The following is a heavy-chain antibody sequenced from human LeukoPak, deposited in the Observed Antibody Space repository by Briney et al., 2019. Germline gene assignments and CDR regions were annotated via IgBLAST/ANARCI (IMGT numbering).Heavy chain of an antibody. CDR1: GYTFTGYY. V-gene: IGHV1-2*02. CDR3: ATQLSEYCSSTSCYDYYGMDV. D-gene: IGHD2-2*01. J-gene: IGHJ6*02. Sequence: ASVKVSCKASGYTFTGYYMHWVRQAPGQGREWMGWINPNSGGTNYAQKFQGRVTMTRDTSIGTAYMELSRLRSDDTAVYYCATQLSEYCSSTSCYDYYGMDVWGQGTTVTVSS. CDR2: INPNSGGT.